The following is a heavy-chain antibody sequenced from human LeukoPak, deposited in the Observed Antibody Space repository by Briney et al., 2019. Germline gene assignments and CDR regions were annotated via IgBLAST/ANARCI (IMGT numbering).Heavy chain of an antibody. CDR3: ARDSRRDGYNYVFGY. V-gene: IGHV4-34*01. Sequence: RTSETLSLTCAVYGGSFSGYYWSWIRQPPGRGLEWIGEINHSGSTNYNPSLKSRVTISVDTSKNQFSLKLSSVTAADTAVYYCARDSRRDGYNYVFGYWGQGTLVTVSS. D-gene: IGHD5-24*01. J-gene: IGHJ4*02. CDR2: INHSGST. CDR1: GGSFSGYY.